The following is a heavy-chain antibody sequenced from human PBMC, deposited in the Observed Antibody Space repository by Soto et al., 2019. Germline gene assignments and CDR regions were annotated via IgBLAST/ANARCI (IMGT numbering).Heavy chain of an antibody. J-gene: IGHJ5*02. V-gene: IGHV6-1*01. CDR2: TYFRSKWYN. D-gene: IGHD3-3*01. CDR3: ASGITIFGVGFDP. CDR1: GDSVSSNTAS. Sequence: PSQTLSLTCAISGDSVSSNTASWNWIRQSPSRGLEWLGRTYFRSKWYNDYAVSVKSRIIINPDTSNNQFSLQLNSVTPEDTAVYFCASGITIFGVGFDPWGQGTLVTVSS.